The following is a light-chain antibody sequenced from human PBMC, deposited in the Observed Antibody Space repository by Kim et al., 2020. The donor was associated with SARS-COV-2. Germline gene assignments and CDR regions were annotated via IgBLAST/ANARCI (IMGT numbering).Light chain of an antibody. V-gene: IGLV1-40*01. CDR3: QSYDSSLSGYVV. CDR1: SSNIGAGYD. J-gene: IGLJ2*01. Sequence: VTTSCTCGSSNIGAGYDVHWYQQLPGTAPKLLIYGNSNLPSGVPDRFSGSKSGTSASLAITGLQAEDEADYYCQSYDSSLSGYVVFGGGTQLTVL. CDR2: GNS.